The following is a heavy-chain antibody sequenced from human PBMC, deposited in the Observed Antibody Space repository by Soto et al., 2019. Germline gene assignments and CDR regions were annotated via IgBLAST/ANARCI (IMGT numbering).Heavy chain of an antibody. CDR3: ARGGYSSSWYDGQTLDY. Sequence: GASVKVSCKASGYTFTSYDINWLRQATGQGLEWMGWMNPNSGNTGYAQKFQGRVTMTRNTSISTAYMELSSLRSEDTAVCYCARGGYSSSWYDGQTLDYWGQGTLVTVSS. CDR2: MNPNSGNT. J-gene: IGHJ4*02. D-gene: IGHD6-13*01. CDR1: GYTFTSYD. V-gene: IGHV1-8*01.